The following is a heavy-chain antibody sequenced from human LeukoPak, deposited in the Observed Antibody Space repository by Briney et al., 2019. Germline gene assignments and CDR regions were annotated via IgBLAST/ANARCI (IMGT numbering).Heavy chain of an antibody. V-gene: IGHV3-23*01. D-gene: IGHD5-12*01. CDR3: AKDRRRLYSGYDWGPFGY. J-gene: IGHJ4*02. CDR2: ISGSGGST. CDR1: GFTFSSYA. Sequence: GGSLRLSCAASGFTFSSYAMSWVRQAPGEGLEWVSAISGSGGSTYYADSVKGRFTISRDNSKNTLYPQMNSLRAEDTAVYYCAKDRRRLYSGYDWGPFGYWGQGTLVTVSS.